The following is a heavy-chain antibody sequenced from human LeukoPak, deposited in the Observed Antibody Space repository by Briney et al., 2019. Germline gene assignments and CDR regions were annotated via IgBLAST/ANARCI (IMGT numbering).Heavy chain of an antibody. Sequence: GGSLRLSCAASGFTFRSYVMSWVRQAPGKGLEWVSAITGDGGGTNHADSVKGRFTIPRDNSKNTLYLQMNSLRAEDTAVYYCAKETSSGNFVTIDCWGQGTLVTVS. CDR3: AKETSSGNFVTIDC. J-gene: IGHJ4*02. D-gene: IGHD1-26*01. CDR2: ITGDGGGT. V-gene: IGHV3-23*01. CDR1: GFTFRSYV.